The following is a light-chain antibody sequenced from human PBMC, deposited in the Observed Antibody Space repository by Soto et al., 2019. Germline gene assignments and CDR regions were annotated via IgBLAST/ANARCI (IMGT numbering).Light chain of an antibody. CDR1: RSISDW. V-gene: IGKV1-5*01. CDR2: DAS. Sequence: DIHMTQSPSTLSPSVGDRVTITCRASRSISDWLAWHQQKPGKAPKLLIFDASSLKSGVPSRFSGSGSGTEFTLTISGLQPDDVATYYCLQYSSHSWTFGQGTKVDIK. CDR3: LQYSSHSWT. J-gene: IGKJ1*01.